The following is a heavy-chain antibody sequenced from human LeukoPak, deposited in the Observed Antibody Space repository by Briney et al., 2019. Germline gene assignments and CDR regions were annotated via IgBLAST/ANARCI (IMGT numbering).Heavy chain of an antibody. J-gene: IGHJ4*02. CDR2: ISGSGDST. CDR3: PKAHYIHFLDY. CDR1: GFTFTTYA. V-gene: IGHV3-23*01. D-gene: IGHD2/OR15-2a*01. Sequence: GGSLRLSCAASGFTFTTYAMSWVRQAPGKGLEWVSAISGSGDSTYYADSVKGRFTISRDNSKNTLYLQVNSLRAEDTAVYYCPKAHYIHFLDYWGQGTLVTVSS.